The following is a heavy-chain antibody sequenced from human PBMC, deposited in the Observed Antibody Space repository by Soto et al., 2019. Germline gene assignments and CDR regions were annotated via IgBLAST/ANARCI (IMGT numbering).Heavy chain of an antibody. CDR2: ISWNSGSI. CDR1: GFTFDDYA. J-gene: IGHJ5*02. Sequence: GGSLRLSCAASGFTFDDYAMHWVRQAPGKGLEWVSGISWNSGSIGYADSVKGRFTISRDNAKNSLYLQMNSLRAEDTALYYCAKGSLLLWFGDSWFDPWGQGTLVTVSS. CDR3: AKGSLLLWFGDSWFDP. D-gene: IGHD3-10*01. V-gene: IGHV3-9*01.